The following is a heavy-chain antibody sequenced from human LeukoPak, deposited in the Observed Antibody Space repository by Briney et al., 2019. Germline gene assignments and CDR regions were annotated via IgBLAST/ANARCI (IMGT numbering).Heavy chain of an antibody. J-gene: IGHJ4*02. CDR1: GFTFNNAW. V-gene: IGHV3-15*01. CDR2: IKSKSDGGTT. Sequence: GGSLRLSCAASGFTFNNAWMSWVRQAPGKGLEWVGRIKSKSDGGTTDYAAPVKGRFTISRDDSKNTLYLQMNSLKTEDTAVYYCTRETCHSGSYSPYFDYWGKGTLVTVSS. CDR3: TRETCHSGSYSPYFDY. D-gene: IGHD1-26*01.